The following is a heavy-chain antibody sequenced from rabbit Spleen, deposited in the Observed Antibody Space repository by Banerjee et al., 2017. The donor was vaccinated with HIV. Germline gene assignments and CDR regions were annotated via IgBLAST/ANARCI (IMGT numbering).Heavy chain of an antibody. CDR2: IYTDSSGRT. CDR1: GSDISNYY. CDR3: ARDLTGVIGWNFKL. Sequence: QSLEESGGDLVKPGASLTLTCTASGSDISNYYMCWVRQAPGKGLEWIGCIYTDSSGRTHYASWAKGRFTISKTSSTTVTLQMISLTVADTATYFCARDLTGVIGWNFKLWGQGTLVTVS. J-gene: IGHJ4*01. D-gene: IGHD1-1*01. V-gene: IGHV1S40*01.